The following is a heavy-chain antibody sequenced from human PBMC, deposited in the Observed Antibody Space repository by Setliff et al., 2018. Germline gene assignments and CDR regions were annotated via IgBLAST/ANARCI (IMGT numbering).Heavy chain of an antibody. V-gene: IGHV4-31*03. D-gene: IGHD5-18*01. J-gene: IGHJ3*02. CDR3: ARVPRFTDTRNAFDI. CDR2: IYYSGST. Sequence: SETLSLTCTVSGGSISSGGYYWSWIRQHPGKGLEWSGYIYYSGSTYYNPSLKSRVTISVDTSKNQFSLKLSSVTAADTAVYYCARVPRFTDTRNAFDIWGQGTMVTVSS. CDR1: GGSISSGGYY.